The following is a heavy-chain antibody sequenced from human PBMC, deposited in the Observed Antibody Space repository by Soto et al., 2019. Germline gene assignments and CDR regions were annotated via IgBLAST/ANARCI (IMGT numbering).Heavy chain of an antibody. V-gene: IGHV4-34*01. D-gene: IGHD3-9*01. Sequence: PXETLCLTCSVYGWSFSGYYWSWIRQPPGKGLEWIGEINHSGSTNYNPSLKSRVTISVDTSKNQFSLKLSSVTAADTAVYYCARGDDWLLEDYYYYGMDVWGQGNTVTVS. CDR1: GWSFSGYY. J-gene: IGHJ6*02. CDR3: ARGDDWLLEDYYYYGMDV. CDR2: INHSGST.